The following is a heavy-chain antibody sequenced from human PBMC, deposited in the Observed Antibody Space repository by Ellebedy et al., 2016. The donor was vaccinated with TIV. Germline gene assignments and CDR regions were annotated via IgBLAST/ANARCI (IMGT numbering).Heavy chain of an antibody. V-gene: IGHV3-15*01. Sequence: PGGSLRLSCAASGFTFSDVWMTWVRQAPGKGLECIGRINRNSEGGTTEYAAPVKGRFIISRDDSKNTLALQMNSLKTEDTAMYYCATFPLPRGVEQLTEYWGQGALVTVSS. CDR3: ATFPLPRGVEQLTEY. J-gene: IGHJ4*02. CDR1: GFTFSDVW. D-gene: IGHD1-26*01. CDR2: INRNSEGGTT.